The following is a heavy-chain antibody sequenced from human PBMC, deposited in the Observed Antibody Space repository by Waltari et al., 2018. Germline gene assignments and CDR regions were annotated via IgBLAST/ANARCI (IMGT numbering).Heavy chain of an antibody. J-gene: IGHJ3*02. Sequence: ELQLVESGGGLVQPGGSLRLSCAASGFRFRDYEIHWVRQAPGKGLEWVSYISFSGRTIYYADSVRGRFTISRDNAKNSLFLQMNSLRADDTAIYYCAKALISPIASGAFDIWGQGTMVTVSS. CDR2: ISFSGRTI. CDR3: AKALISPIASGAFDI. D-gene: IGHD3-10*01. V-gene: IGHV3-48*03. CDR1: GFRFRDYE.